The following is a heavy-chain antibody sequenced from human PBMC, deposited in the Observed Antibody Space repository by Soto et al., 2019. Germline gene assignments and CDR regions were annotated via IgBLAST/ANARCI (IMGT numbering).Heavy chain of an antibody. J-gene: IGHJ6*02. V-gene: IGHV1-46*01. CDR1: RDMFTYSF. CDR3: ARVQMGPRRDFMDV. CDR2: TNPHGRTT. Sequence: ASVKVSCKASRDMFTYSFFHWVRQAPGRGLEWMGITNPHGRTTNYEQRFKGRVNMTWDTSASTVYLEVTSLRPKDPAVYYCARVQMGPRRDFMDVWGQGTRVTVSS. D-gene: IGHD3-16*01.